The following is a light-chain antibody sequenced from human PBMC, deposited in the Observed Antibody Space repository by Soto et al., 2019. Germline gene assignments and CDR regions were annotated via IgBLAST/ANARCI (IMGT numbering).Light chain of an antibody. CDR2: KAS. J-gene: IGKJ1*01. CDR1: QTIGSW. CDR3: QHYNRYSEA. V-gene: IGKV1-5*03. Sequence: DIQMTQSPSNLSESVGDRVPITCRASQTIGSWLACYQQKPGKAPKLLIYKASTLKSGVPARFSGSGSGTEFTLTISSLQPDDFATYYCQHYNRYSEAFGQGTKVDI.